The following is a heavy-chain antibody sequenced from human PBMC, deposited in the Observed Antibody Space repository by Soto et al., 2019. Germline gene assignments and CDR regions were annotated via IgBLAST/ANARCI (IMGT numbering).Heavy chain of an antibody. V-gene: IGHV3-30*18. D-gene: IGHD3-16*01. J-gene: IGHJ4*02. CDR2: ISYDGSNK. Sequence: QVQLVESGGGVVQPGRSLRLSCAASGFTFSTNGMHWVRQAPGKGLAWVAVISYDGSNKYYADSVKGRLTISRDNSKNTLYLQMNSLRAEDTAVYYCAKDRVESGLGEVDYWGQGTLVTVSS. CDR3: AKDRVESGLGEVDY. CDR1: GFTFSTNG.